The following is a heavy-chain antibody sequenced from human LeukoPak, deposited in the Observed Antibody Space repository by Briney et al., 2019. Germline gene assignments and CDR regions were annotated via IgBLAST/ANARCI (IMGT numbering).Heavy chain of an antibody. CDR1: GGSFSGYY. Sequence: SETLSLTCAVYGGSFSGYYWSRIRQPPGKGLEWIGEINHSGSTNYNPSLKSRVTISVDTSKNQFSLKLSSVTAADTAVYYCARGPNYGGNSEYYFDYWGQGTLVTVSS. CDR3: ARGPNYGGNSEYYFDY. CDR2: INHSGST. D-gene: IGHD4-23*01. V-gene: IGHV4-34*01. J-gene: IGHJ4*02.